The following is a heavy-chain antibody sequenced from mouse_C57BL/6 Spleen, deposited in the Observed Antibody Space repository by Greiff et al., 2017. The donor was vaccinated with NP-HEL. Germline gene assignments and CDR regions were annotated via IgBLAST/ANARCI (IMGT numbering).Heavy chain of an antibody. V-gene: IGHV1-64*01. J-gene: IGHJ2*01. Sequence: VHLVESGAELVKPGASVKLSCKASGYTFTSYWMHWVKQRPGQGLEWIGMIHPNSGSTNYNEKFKSKATLTVDKSSSTAYMQLSSLTSEDSAVYYCARMGDGYFDYWGHGTTLTVSS. D-gene: IGHD2-3*01. CDR2: IHPNSGST. CDR1: GYTFTSYW. CDR3: ARMGDGYFDY.